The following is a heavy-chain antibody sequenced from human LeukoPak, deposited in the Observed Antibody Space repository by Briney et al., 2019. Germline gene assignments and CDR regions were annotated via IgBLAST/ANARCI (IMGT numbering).Heavy chain of an antibody. CDR1: GFPFSSYT. CDR2: ISSTMIYT. J-gene: IGHJ4*02. Sequence: PGGSLRLSCAASGFPFSSYTMNWVRQAPGKGLEWVSSISSTMIYTYYADSVRGRFTVSRDNAKNSMYLQINSLRTEDTAVYCCAREIGPQDYWGQGTLVTVSS. V-gene: IGHV3-21*06. CDR3: AREIGPQDY. D-gene: IGHD3-22*01.